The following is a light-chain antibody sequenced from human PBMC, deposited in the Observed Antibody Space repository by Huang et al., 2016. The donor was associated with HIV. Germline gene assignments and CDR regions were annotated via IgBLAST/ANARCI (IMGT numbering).Light chain of an antibody. CDR2: GAS. J-gene: IGKJ2*01. Sequence: EVEMTQSPATLSVSPGERVTLSCRASQSISSSLAWFQHNPGQAPRLVIYGASTRATGIPARFSGSGSGTEFTLTINSLQSEDFAVYYCHQYSDRNTFGQGTKLEIK. CDR1: QSISSS. CDR3: HQYSDRNT. V-gene: IGKV3-15*01.